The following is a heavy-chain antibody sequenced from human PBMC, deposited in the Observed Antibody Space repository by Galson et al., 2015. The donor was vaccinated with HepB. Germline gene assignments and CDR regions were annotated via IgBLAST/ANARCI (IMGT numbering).Heavy chain of an antibody. D-gene: IGHD2-15*01. Sequence: SLRLSCAASGFTFSSYWMHWVRQAPGKGLVWVSRINSDGSSTSYADSVKGRFTISRDNAKNTLYLQMNSLRAEDTAVYYCAREGCSGGSCYFDAFDIWGQGTMVTVSS. CDR2: INSDGSST. CDR3: AREGCSGGSCYFDAFDI. CDR1: GFTFSSYW. V-gene: IGHV3-74*01. J-gene: IGHJ3*02.